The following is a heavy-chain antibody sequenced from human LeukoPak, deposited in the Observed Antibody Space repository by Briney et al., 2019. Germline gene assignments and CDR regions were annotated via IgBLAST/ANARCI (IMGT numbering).Heavy chain of an antibody. V-gene: IGHV3-30*03. D-gene: IGHD3-3*01. CDR3: AREEAFQLEESLDQ. Sequence: HSGGSLSLSCAASGFAFSTYGMHWVRQAPGKGPEWVAFISYDGSNKYYADSVKGRFTVSRDNSKNTLYLQMNSLRAEDTAVYYCAREEAFQLEESLDQWGQGTLVTVSS. CDR2: ISYDGSNK. J-gene: IGHJ4*02. CDR1: GFAFSTYG.